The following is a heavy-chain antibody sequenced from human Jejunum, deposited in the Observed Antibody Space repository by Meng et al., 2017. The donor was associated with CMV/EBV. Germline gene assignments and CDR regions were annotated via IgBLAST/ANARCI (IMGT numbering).Heavy chain of an antibody. CDR3: AREGPGGMATTPYFDY. D-gene: IGHD5-24*01. CDR2: IIPILGIA. Sequence: QAQLVQAGAAVKTPWSSVKVSCKASGGTFSSYAISWVRQAPGQGLEWMGGIIPILGIANYAQKFQGRVTITADKSTSTAYMELSSLRSEDTAVYYCAREGPGGMATTPYFDYWGQGTLVTVSS. J-gene: IGHJ4*02. CDR1: GGTFSSYA. V-gene: IGHV1-69*10.